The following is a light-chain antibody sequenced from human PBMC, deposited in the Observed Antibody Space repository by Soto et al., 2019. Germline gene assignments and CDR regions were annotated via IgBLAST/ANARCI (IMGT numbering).Light chain of an antibody. CDR3: LQSYNFPRT. V-gene: IGKV1-6*01. CDR2: AAS. CDR1: QGIRSD. J-gene: IGKJ1*01. Sequence: AIQVTQSPSSLSASVGDRVTISCRASQGIRSDLAWYQQKPGKAPKLLIFAASTLQSGVPSRFSGRGSATDFTLTIGSLQPEDFATYYCLQSYNFPRTFGQGTKVEIK.